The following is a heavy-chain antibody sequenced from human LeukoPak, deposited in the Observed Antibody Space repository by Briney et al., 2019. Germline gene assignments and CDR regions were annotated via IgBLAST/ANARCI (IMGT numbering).Heavy chain of an antibody. CDR1: GGSISSYY. Sequence: KPSETLSLTCTVSGGSISSYYWSWIRQPPGKGLEWIGYIYYSGSTNYNPSLKSRVTISVDTSKNQFSLKLSSVTAADTAVYYCARDMDHPVEYYYYYMDVWGKGTTVTVSS. V-gene: IGHV4-59*01. D-gene: IGHD1-14*01. CDR3: ARDMDHPVEYYYYYMDV. J-gene: IGHJ6*03. CDR2: IYYSGST.